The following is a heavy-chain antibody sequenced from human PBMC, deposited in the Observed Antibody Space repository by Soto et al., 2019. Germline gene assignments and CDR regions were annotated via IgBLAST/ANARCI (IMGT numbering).Heavy chain of an antibody. CDR2: IYSGGSA. J-gene: IGHJ4*02. V-gene: IGHV3-66*04. Sequence: EVQLVESGGGLVQPGGSLRLSCAASGFTVSSNYMSWVRQAPGKGLEWVSVIYSGGSAYYADSVKGRFTISRDNSKNTLYRQRNSLRAGDTAVYYCARHGYSYGGGYFDYRGQGTLVTGSS. D-gene: IGHD5-18*01. CDR3: ARHGYSYGGGYFDY. CDR1: GFTVSSNY.